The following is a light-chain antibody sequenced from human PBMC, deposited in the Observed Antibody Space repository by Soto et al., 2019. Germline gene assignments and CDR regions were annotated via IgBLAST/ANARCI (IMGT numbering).Light chain of an antibody. CDR2: DAS. J-gene: IGKJ1*01. CDR1: QSVSSY. V-gene: IGKV3-11*01. CDR3: QQRYNWPPT. Sequence: EIVLTQSPATLSLSPGERATLSCSASQSVSSYLAWYQQKPGQAPRLLIYDASKRATVIPARFSGSGSGSDFTLTISSLEPEDFAVYYCQQRYNWPPTFGQGTKVEIK.